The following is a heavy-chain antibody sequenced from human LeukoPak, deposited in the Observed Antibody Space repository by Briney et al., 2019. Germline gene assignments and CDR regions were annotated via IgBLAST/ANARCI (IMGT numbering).Heavy chain of an antibody. CDR3: ARGNKDYYDSSGYFPGDY. CDR1: GFTFSHYT. V-gene: IGHV3-21*01. Sequence: GGSLRLSCAASGFTFSHYTMNWVRQAPGKGLEWVSPISSSSSYIYYADSVKGRFTISRDNAKTSLYLQMDSLRAEDTAVYYCARGNKDYYDSSGYFPGDYWGQGTLVTVSS. CDR2: ISSSSSYI. J-gene: IGHJ4*02. D-gene: IGHD3-22*01.